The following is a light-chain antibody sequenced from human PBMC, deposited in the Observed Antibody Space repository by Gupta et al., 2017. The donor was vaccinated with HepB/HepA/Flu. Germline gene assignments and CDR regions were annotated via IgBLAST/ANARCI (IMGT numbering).Light chain of an antibody. CDR3: QQRDNTPFT. Sequence: DIQMTQSPSSLSASVGDRVTLTCRPSESIRNFLEWYQQKPGKAPKLLIYAASNRQSGVPERFSGSGSGTDFILTISSLQPEDLGIYYCQQRDNTPFTFGHGTKVDI. V-gene: IGKV1-39*01. J-gene: IGKJ3*01. CDR2: AAS. CDR1: ESIRNF.